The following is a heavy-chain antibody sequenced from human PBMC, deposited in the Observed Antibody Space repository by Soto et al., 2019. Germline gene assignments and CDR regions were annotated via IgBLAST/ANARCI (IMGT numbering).Heavy chain of an antibody. Sequence: QVQLVESGGGVVQPGRSLTVSCAASGFTFSNYGMHWVRQAPDKGLEWVAVIWYDGSKKYYADSVKGRFTISRDDSKXXXXXXXXXXXXXXXXXXXXXXXXXFRDSTAPWGQGTLVTVSS. V-gene: IGHV3-33*01. J-gene: IGHJ5*02. CDR3: XXXXXFRDSTAP. CDR2: IWYDGSKK. CDR1: GFTFSNYG. D-gene: IGHD3-22*01.